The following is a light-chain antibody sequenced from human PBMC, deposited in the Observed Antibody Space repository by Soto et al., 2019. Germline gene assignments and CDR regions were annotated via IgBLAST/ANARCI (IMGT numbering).Light chain of an antibody. V-gene: IGKV3-15*01. CDR1: QSVSSN. CDR3: QQYNNWNRT. J-gene: IGKJ1*01. CDR2: GAS. Sequence: EIVMTQSPATLSVSPGERATLSCRASQSVSSNLAWYQQKPGQAPRLLIYGASTRATGIPARFSGSGSGTEFTLTLSSLQSEDFAVYYCQQYNNWNRTLGQGTKVEIK.